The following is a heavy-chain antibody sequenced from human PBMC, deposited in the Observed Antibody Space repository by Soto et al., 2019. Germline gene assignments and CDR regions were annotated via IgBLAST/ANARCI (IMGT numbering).Heavy chain of an antibody. J-gene: IGHJ5*02. CDR1: GFTFSSYA. CDR3: ARDPFGGGNSVRVNWFDP. V-gene: IGHV3-30-3*01. D-gene: IGHD2-21*02. Sequence: QVQLVESGGGVVQPGRSLRLSCAASGFTFSSYAMHWVRQAPGKGLEWVAVISYDGSNKYYADSVKGRFTISRDNSKNTLYLQMTSLRAEDTTVYYCARDPFGGGNSVRVNWFDPWGQGTLVTVSS. CDR2: ISYDGSNK.